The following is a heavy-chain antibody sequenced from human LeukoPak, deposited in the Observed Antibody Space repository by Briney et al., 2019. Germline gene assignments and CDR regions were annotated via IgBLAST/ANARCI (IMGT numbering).Heavy chain of an antibody. Sequence: SVKVSCKSSGGTFSSYAISWVRQAPGQGLEWMGGIIPIFGTANYAQKFQGRVTITTDESTSTAYMELSSLRSEDTAVYYCVRGNRRAAAGPRGAFDIWGQGTMVTVSS. CDR1: GGTFSSYA. J-gene: IGHJ3*02. CDR2: IIPIFGTA. V-gene: IGHV1-69*05. CDR3: VRGNRRAAAGPRGAFDI. D-gene: IGHD6-13*01.